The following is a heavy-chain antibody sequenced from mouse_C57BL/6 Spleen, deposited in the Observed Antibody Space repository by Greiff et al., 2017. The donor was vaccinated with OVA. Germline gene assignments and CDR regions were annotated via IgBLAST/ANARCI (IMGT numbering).Heavy chain of an antibody. CDR3: ARSNGNYEDAMDY. CDR2: IDPNSGGT. Sequence: QVQLQQPGAELVKPGASVKLSCKASGYTFTSYWMHWVKQRPGRGLEWIGRIDPNSGGTKYNEKFKSKATLTVDKPSSTAYMQLSSLTSEDSAVDYGARSNGNYEDAMDYWGQGTSVTVSS. V-gene: IGHV1-72*01. CDR1: GYTFTSYW. D-gene: IGHD2-1*01. J-gene: IGHJ4*01.